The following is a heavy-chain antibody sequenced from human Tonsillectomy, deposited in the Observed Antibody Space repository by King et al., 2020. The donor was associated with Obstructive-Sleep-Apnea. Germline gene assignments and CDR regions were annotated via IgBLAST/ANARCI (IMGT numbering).Heavy chain of an antibody. CDR3: ARTLPLRDDSSGYYGVGLDY. CDR2: ISSSSSTI. J-gene: IGHJ4*02. Sequence: VQLVESGGGLVQPGGSLRLSCAASGFTFSSYGMNWVRQAPGKGLEGVSYISSSSSTIYYADFVKGRFTISRANAKNSLYLQMNSLRAEDTAVYYFARTLPLRDDSSGYYGVGLDYWGQGSLVTVSS. CDR1: GFTFSSYG. D-gene: IGHD3-22*01. V-gene: IGHV3-48*04.